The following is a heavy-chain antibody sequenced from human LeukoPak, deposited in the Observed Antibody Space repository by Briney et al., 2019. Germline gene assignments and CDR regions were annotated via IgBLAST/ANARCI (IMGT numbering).Heavy chain of an antibody. CDR2: INPNSGGT. V-gene: IGHV1-2*02. Sequence: ASVKVSCKASGYTFTSYDINWVRQATGQGLEWMGWINPNSGGTNYAQKFQGRVTMTRDTSISTAYMELSRLRSDDTAVYYCARDQAVVTGNDALDIWGQGTMVTVSS. J-gene: IGHJ3*02. CDR1: GYTFTSYD. CDR3: ARDQAVVTGNDALDI. D-gene: IGHD4-23*01.